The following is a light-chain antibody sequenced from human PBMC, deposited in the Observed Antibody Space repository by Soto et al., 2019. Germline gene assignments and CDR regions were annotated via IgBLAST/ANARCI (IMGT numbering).Light chain of an antibody. CDR1: QSLWDN. CDR3: QQYNNWPIT. Sequence: EIVITQSPATLAVSPGETAILSCRSSQSLWDNLAWYQQKPGQAPRLLIFRASSRAKGVPARFSASGSGTEFTLTISSLQSEDYALYYCQQYNNWPITFGQGTRLEI. V-gene: IGKV3-15*01. J-gene: IGKJ5*01. CDR2: RAS.